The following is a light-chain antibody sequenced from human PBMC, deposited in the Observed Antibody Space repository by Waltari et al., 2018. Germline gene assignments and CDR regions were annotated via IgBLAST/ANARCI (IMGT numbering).Light chain of an antibody. CDR1: QNINRY. Sequence: NQNINRYSNWYQKEPGKAPKLLFCAASTLKSGVPSWCSSGGSGTDFTLTISSLQHEDAASYYCQQSYRTPYTFGQGTKVEV. CDR3: QQSYRTPYT. J-gene: IGKJ2*01. CDR2: AAS. V-gene: IGKV1-39*01.